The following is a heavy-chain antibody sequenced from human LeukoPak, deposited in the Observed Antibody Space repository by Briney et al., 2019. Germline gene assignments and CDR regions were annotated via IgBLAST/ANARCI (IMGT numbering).Heavy chain of an antibody. CDR1: GGTFSSYA. CDR2: IIPIFGTA. V-gene: IGHV1-69*05. CDR3: ARPAHPIGGWFGP. Sequence: SVKVSCKASGGTFSSYAISWVRQAPGQGLEWMGGIIPIFGTANYAQKFQGRVTITTDESTSTAYMELSSLRSEDTAVYYCARPAHPIGGWFGPWGQGTLVTVSS. D-gene: IGHD3-10*01. J-gene: IGHJ5*02.